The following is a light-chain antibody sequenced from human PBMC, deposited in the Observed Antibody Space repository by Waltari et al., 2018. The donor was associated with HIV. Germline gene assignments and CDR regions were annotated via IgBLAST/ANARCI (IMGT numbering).Light chain of an antibody. V-gene: IGLV2-14*03. CDR2: DVN. Sequence: QSALTQPASVSGSPGQSITISCTGTSSDVGAYNYVSCYQQPPGKAPKFLIYDVNNRPSGVSHRFSGHKSGNTASLPRSELQAADEADYYCSSYTSSHTQVFGSGTKITVL. CDR1: SSDVGAYNY. CDR3: SSYTSSHTQV. J-gene: IGLJ1*01.